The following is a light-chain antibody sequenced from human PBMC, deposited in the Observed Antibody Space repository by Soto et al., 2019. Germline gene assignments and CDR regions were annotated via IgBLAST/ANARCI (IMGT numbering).Light chain of an antibody. Sequence: DIRMTQSPSSLSASVGDRVTITCQASQDINTYLNWYQQKPGKAPKLLIYDASNLETGVPSRFSGSGSGTDFTFTIYSLQPEDIAIYYCQQYDNLHGTCGQGTKVEIK. J-gene: IGKJ1*01. CDR1: QDINTY. CDR3: QQYDNLHGT. V-gene: IGKV1-33*01. CDR2: DAS.